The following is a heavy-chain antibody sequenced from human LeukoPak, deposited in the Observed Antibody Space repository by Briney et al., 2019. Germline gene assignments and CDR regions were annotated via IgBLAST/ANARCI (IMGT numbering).Heavy chain of an antibody. D-gene: IGHD6-19*01. Sequence: GGSLRLSCAASGFTFSSYSMNWVRQAPGKGLDWVSSISSSSSYIYYADSVKGRFTISRDNAKNSLYLQMNSLRAEDTAVYYCARSQWLATPDYVDYWGQGTLVTVSS. V-gene: IGHV3-21*01. CDR1: GFTFSSYS. J-gene: IGHJ4*02. CDR2: ISSSSSYI. CDR3: ARSQWLATPDYVDY.